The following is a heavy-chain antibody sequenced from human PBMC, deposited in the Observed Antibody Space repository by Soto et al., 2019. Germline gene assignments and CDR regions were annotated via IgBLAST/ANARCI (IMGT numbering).Heavy chain of an antibody. Sequence: GGSLRLSCAASGFTFSSYAMNWVRLAPGKGLEWVAAVTSSASSTHYADSVKGRFTISRDNSKNTLYLQMNSLRADDTAVYYCAKGGAVLLDPFDVWGQGTMVTVSS. CDR1: GFTFSSYA. D-gene: IGHD1-26*01. J-gene: IGHJ3*01. CDR3: AKGGAVLLDPFDV. V-gene: IGHV3-23*01. CDR2: VTSSASST.